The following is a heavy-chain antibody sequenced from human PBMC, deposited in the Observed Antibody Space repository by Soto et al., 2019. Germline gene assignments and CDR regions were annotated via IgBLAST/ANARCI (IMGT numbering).Heavy chain of an antibody. J-gene: IGHJ5*02. V-gene: IGHV3-72*01. CDR2: IRNIANSYTT. Sequence: ESGGDLVQPGGSLRLSCAVSGFTFSDHYMDWDRQAPGKGLEWVGRIRNIANSYTTDYAASVKGRFTISRDDSKNSLYLQLNSLKTEDTAMYYCARRITGTPPADGGSWGQGTLVTVSS. D-gene: IGHD1-7*01. CDR3: ARRITGTPPADGGS. CDR1: GFTFSDHY.